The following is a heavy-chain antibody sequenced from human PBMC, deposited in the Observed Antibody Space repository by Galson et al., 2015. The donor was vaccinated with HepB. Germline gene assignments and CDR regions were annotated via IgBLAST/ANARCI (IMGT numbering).Heavy chain of an antibody. CDR3: ARDSKWNYDY. J-gene: IGHJ4*02. CDR1: GFTFTSYN. D-gene: IGHD1-26*01. V-gene: IGHV3-30*16. CDR2: ISDDGKTG. Sequence: SLRLSCATSGFTFTSYNMHRVRQSPVKGLEWLAIISDDGKTGFYADSVKGRFTISRDNSKNTPSLQMNSLRPEDTAVYYCARDSKWNYDYWGQGTLVTVSS.